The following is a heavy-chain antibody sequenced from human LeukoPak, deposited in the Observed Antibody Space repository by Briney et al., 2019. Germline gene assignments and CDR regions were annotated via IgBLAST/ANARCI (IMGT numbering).Heavy chain of an antibody. CDR3: ARAVTYHDVLTGYYRDYFDY. Sequence: SETLSLTCAVYGGSFSGYYWSWIRQPPGKGLEWIGEINHREITNYNPSLKGRVTISVDTSKNQFSLKLSSVTAADTAVYYCARAVTYHDVLTGYYRDYFDYWGQGILVTVSS. D-gene: IGHD3-9*01. V-gene: IGHV4-34*01. CDR1: GGSFSGYY. CDR2: INHREIT. J-gene: IGHJ4*02.